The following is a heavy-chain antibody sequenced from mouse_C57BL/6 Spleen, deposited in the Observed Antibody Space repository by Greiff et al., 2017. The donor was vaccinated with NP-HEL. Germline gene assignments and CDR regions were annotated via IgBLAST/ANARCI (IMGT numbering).Heavy chain of an antibody. CDR1: GFTFSNYW. J-gene: IGHJ1*03. V-gene: IGHV6-3*01. D-gene: IGHD5-5*01. CDR2: IRLKSDNYAT. CDR3: TGPLYLAGYFDV. Sequence: EVQLVESGGGLVQPGGSMKLSCVASGFTFSNYWMNWVRQSPEKGLEWVAQIRLKSDNYATHYAESVKGRFTISRDDSKSSVYLQMNNLRAEDTGIYYCTGPLYLAGYFDVWGTGTTVTVSS.